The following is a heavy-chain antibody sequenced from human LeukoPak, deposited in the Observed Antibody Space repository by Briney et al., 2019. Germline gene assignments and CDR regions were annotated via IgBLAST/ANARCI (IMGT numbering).Heavy chain of an antibody. D-gene: IGHD5/OR15-5a*01. CDR2: INSDGSST. CDR3: ARRASTSDPWFDT. CDR1: GFTFSSYW. V-gene: IGHV3-74*01. J-gene: IGHJ5*02. Sequence: GGSLRLSCAASGFTFSSYWMHWVRQAPGKGLVWVSRINSDGSSTNYADSEKGRFTISRDNAKNTLYLQMNSLRAEDMAVYYCARRASTSDPWFDTWGQGTLVTVSS.